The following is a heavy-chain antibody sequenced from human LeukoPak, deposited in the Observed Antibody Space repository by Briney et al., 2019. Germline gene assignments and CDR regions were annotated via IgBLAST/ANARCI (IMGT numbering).Heavy chain of an antibody. CDR1: GFTFSSYW. CDR2: INSDGSST. J-gene: IGHJ4*02. Sequence: GGSLRLSCAASGFTFSSYWMHWVRQAPGKGLVWVSRINSDGSSTSYADSVKGRFTISRDNAKNTLYLQMNSLRAEDTAVYYCARELGKYRRILGRDSQWLAVSGFDNWGQGILVTVSS. CDR3: ARELGKYRRILGRDSQWLAVSGFDN. D-gene: IGHD6-19*01. V-gene: IGHV3-74*01.